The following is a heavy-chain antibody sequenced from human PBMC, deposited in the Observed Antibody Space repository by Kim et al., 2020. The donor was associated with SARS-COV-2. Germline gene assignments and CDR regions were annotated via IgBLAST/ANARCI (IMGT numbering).Heavy chain of an antibody. CDR1: GFTFSDYA. CDR3: AKDFGLTPLCFDS. D-gene: IGHD3-10*01. CDR2: ISGSAGTT. V-gene: IGHV3-23*01. J-gene: IGHJ4*02. Sequence: GGSLRLSCAASGFTFSDYAMDWVRQAPGKGLEWVSAISGSAGTTYYADSVKGRFTISRDNSKNALYLQMNSLRAEDTAVYYCAKDFGLTPLCFDSWGQGTLVTVSS.